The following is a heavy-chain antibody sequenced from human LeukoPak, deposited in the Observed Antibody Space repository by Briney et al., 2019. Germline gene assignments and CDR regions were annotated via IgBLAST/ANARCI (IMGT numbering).Heavy chain of an antibody. J-gene: IGHJ4*02. CDR3: ASLPDCGGDCYYFDY. V-gene: IGHV4-59*06. D-gene: IGHD2-21*01. CDR2: IYYSGST. CDR1: GGSITSYF. Sequence: SETLSLTCTVSGGSITSYFWSWIRQHPGKGLEWIGYIYYSGSTYYNPSLKSRVTISVDTSKNQFSLKLSSVTAADTAVYYCASLPDCGGDCYYFDYWGQGTLVTVSS.